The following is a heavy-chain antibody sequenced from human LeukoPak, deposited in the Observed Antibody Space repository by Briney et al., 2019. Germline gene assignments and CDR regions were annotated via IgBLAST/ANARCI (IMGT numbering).Heavy chain of an antibody. Sequence: SETLSLTCAVSGGSISSNNWWSWVRQPPGKGLEWIGEIFHSGSTNYNPSLKSRVTISVDKSKNQFSLKLSSVTAADTAVYYCARVARLGELSAGYGMDVWGQGTTVTVSS. CDR3: ARVARLGELSAGYGMDV. V-gene: IGHV4-4*02. D-gene: IGHD3-16*02. CDR1: GGSISSNNW. J-gene: IGHJ6*02. CDR2: IFHSGST.